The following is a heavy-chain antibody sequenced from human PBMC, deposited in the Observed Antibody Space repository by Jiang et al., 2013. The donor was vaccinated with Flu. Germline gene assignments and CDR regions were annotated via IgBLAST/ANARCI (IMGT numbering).Heavy chain of an antibody. V-gene: IGHV4-38-2*02. CDR1: GYSISSGYY. CDR3: AGGYCSGGSCGLGY. CDR2: SIIVGAP. D-gene: IGHD2-15*01. J-gene: IGHJ4*02. Sequence: TLSLTCTVSGYSISSGYYWGWIRQPPGKGWSGLGVSIIVGAPTQPSLKSRVTISVDTSKNQFSLKLSSVTAADTAVYYCAGGYCSGGSCGLGYWGQGTLVTVSS.